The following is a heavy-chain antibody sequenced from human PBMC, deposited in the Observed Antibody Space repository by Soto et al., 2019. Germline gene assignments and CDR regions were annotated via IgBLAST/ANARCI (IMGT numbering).Heavy chain of an antibody. J-gene: IGHJ4*02. CDR2: ISGSADNT. CDR1: GCTFDSYS. V-gene: IGHV3-23*01. Sequence: GALIRSCAASGCTFDSYSMNWVRQPPGQGLEWVSSISGSADNTKFADSVKGRFTISRDNSKNTLYLQMNSLRAEDTAIYYCAEGDYSEFYLLSFDDWRQGASVTV. D-gene: IGHD4-4*01. CDR3: AEGDYSEFYLLSFDD.